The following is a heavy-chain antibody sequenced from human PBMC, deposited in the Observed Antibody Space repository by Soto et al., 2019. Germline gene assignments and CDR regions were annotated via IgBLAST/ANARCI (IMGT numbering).Heavy chain of an antibody. CDR2: IKTNTEGGTT. J-gene: IGHJ6*02. CDR1: GLTISNAW. Sequence: EVQLVESGGGFIYPGGSLRLSCAASGLTISNAWMNWVRQAPGKGLEWVGRIKTNTEGGTTDYAAAVKGRFTVSRDDSKNPLYLQMNSLKPEDTAVYYCTTGSVEGVWGQGTTVTVSS. CDR3: TTGSVEGV. D-gene: IGHD2-15*01. V-gene: IGHV3-15*07.